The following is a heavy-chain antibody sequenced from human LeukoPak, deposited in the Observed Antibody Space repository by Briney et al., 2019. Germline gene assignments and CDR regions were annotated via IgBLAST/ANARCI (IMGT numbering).Heavy chain of an antibody. J-gene: IGHJ1*01. D-gene: IGHD3/OR15-3a*01. V-gene: IGHV4-59*08. Sequence: SETLSLTCTVSGASITDYYWSWIRQTPEMGLEYIGYIHISGKTYNNPSLKGRVTVSLDTSQNQFSLKLTSVTAADTAVYFWARHLGEGTYPLDRWGQVILVTVFS. CDR3: ARHLGEGTYPLDR. CDR1: GASITDYY. CDR2: IHISGKT.